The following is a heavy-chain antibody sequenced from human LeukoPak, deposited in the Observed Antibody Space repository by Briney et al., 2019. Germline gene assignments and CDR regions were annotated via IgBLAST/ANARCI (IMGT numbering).Heavy chain of an antibody. J-gene: IGHJ4*02. Sequence: GGSLRLSCAAAGFTFSSYAMSWVRQAPGKGPEWVSAISGSGGSTNYADSVKGRFTISRDNATNTLSLQMNSLRAEDTAVYYCAIAGCDSRSHDYWGQGTLVTVSS. CDR2: ISGSGGST. CDR3: AIAGCDSRSHDY. V-gene: IGHV3-23*01. CDR1: GFTFSSYA. D-gene: IGHD2-21*02.